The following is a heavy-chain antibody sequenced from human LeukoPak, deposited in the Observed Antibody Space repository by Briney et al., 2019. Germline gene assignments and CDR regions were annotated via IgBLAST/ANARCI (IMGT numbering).Heavy chain of an antibody. CDR1: GFTFSSHA. CDR3: AKDSIYDYVWGSYRIDY. V-gene: IGHV3-23*01. J-gene: IGHJ4*02. CDR2: ISGGGGST. Sequence: TGGSLRLSCAASGFTFSSHAMSWVRQAPGKGLEWVSGISGGGGSTYYADSGRGRFTISRDSSKNTMYLQMNSLRAEDTAVYYCAKDSIYDYVWGSYRIDYWGQGTLVTVSS. D-gene: IGHD3-16*02.